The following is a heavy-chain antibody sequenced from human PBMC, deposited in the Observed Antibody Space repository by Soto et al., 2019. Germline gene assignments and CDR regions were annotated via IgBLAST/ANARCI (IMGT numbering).Heavy chain of an antibody. CDR1: GGSISSGGYY. J-gene: IGHJ6*02. Sequence: QVQLQESGPGLVKPSQTLSLTCTVSGGSISSGGYYWSWIRQHPGKGLEWIGYIYYSGSTYYNPSLKSRVTISVVTSKNQFSLKLSSVTAADTAVYYCARDWGPYSSSSDYGMDVWGQGTTVTVSS. CDR3: ARDWGPYSSSSDYGMDV. CDR2: IYYSGST. V-gene: IGHV4-31*03. D-gene: IGHD6-6*01.